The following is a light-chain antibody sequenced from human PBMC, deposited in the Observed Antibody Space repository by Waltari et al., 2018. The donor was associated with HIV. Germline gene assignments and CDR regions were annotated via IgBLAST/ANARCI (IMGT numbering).Light chain of an antibody. CDR1: SSNIGDND. CDR3: GTWDSSLTAVV. Sequence: QSVLTQPPSVSAAPGQKVTISCSGSSSNIGDNDVSWYQQLPGTAPKLLIYDNSKRPSGIPDRFSGSKSGTSATLAINRLQTGDEADYYCGTWDSSLTAVVFGVGTKLTVL. J-gene: IGLJ2*01. CDR2: DNS. V-gene: IGLV1-51*01.